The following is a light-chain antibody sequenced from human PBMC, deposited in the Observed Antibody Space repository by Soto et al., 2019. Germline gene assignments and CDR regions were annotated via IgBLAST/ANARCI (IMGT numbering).Light chain of an antibody. CDR3: QQTDDFTLT. CDR2: ATS. CDR1: QGIYSR. V-gene: IGKV1D-12*01. J-gene: IGKJ4*01. Sequence: DIQMTQSPSSVSASVGDTFTITCRASQGIYSRLAWYQQKPGKAPEXXIYATSTLQNGVPSRFSGSGFGTDFTLSISSLKNEDSASYVCQQTDDFTLTFGGGTKVDIK.